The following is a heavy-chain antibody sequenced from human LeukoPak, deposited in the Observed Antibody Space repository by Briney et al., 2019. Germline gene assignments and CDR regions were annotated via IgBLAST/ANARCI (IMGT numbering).Heavy chain of an antibody. J-gene: IGHJ4*02. CDR2: INEEGRET. CDR3: ARGGAVANFDS. V-gene: IGHV3-7*01. Sequence: GGSLRLSCAASGFTLGSYWMSWVRQAPGKGLEWVANINEEGRETYYVDSVKGRFTISRDNAKQSLYLKMNSLRVEDTAVYYCARGGAVANFDSWGQGILVTVSS. D-gene: IGHD6-19*01. CDR1: GFTLGSYW.